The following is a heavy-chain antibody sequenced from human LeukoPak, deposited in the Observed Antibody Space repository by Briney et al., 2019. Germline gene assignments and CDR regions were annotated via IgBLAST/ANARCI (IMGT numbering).Heavy chain of an antibody. CDR1: GGSISSYY. J-gene: IGHJ4*02. D-gene: IGHD3-22*01. CDR3: ARVAVNTYYYDSSGLYYFDY. V-gene: IGHV4-59*01. CDR2: IYYSGST. Sequence: SETLSLTCTVSGGSISSYYWSWIRQPPGKGLEWIGYIYYSGSTNYNPSPKSRVTISVDTSKNQFSLKLSSVTAADTAVYYCARVAVNTYYYDSSGLYYFDYWGQGTLVTVSS.